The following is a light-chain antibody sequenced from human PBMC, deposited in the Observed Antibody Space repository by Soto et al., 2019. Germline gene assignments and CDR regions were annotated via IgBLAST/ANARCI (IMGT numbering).Light chain of an antibody. Sequence: DIQMTQSPSSLSASVGDKVTITCRASQGISSSLAWFRLKPGRAPESVLFATSTLQDGVPSRFRGSGSGTHFTLTITSLQPEDSATFYGQQDESYPYAFGQAT. CDR2: ATS. CDR1: QGISSS. J-gene: IGKJ2*01. V-gene: IGKV1-16*01. CDR3: QQDESYPYA.